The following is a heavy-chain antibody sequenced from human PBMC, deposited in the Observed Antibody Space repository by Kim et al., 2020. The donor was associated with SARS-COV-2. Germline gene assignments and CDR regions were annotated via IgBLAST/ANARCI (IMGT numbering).Heavy chain of an antibody. CDR2: NP. Sequence: NPTYAQGFTGRFVFSLDTSVSTAYLQISSLKAEDTAVYYCARGRLGPPDYWGQGTLVTVSS. CDR3: ARGRLGPPDY. V-gene: IGHV7-4-1*02. J-gene: IGHJ4*02. D-gene: IGHD6-19*01.